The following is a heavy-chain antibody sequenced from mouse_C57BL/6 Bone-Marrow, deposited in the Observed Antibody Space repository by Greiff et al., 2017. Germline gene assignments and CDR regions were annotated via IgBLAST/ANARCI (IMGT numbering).Heavy chain of an antibody. CDR3: ARSRTGGY. V-gene: IGHV1-4*01. Sequence: VQLVESGAELARPGASVKMSCKASGYTFTSYTMHWVKQRPGQGLEWIGYINPSSGYTKYNQKFKDKATLTADKSSSTAYMQLSSLTSEDSAGYYCARSRTGGYWGQGTTLTVSS. CDR2: INPSSGYT. CDR1: GYTFTSYT. D-gene: IGHD4-1*01. J-gene: IGHJ2*01.